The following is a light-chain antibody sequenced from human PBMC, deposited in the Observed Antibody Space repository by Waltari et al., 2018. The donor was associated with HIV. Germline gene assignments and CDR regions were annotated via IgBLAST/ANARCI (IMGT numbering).Light chain of an antibody. Sequence: SYELTQPPPVSVSPGQTARIPCAGDKVGGKSACRYQQRPGQTPVLLSSADSRRSSGIPERFSGSKSGNTATLTIRGTQDMDEADYYCRAWDSSTVVFGGGTKLTVL. J-gene: IGLJ2*01. CDR1: KVGGKS. CDR2: ADS. CDR3: RAWDSSTVV. V-gene: IGLV3-1*01.